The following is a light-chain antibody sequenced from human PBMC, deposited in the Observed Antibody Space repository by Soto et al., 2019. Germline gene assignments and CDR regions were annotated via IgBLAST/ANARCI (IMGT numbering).Light chain of an antibody. CDR2: AAS. Sequence: DIQMTQSPSSLSASVGDRVTITCRASQSISTYLNWYQQKPGKAPKLLIYAASSLQSGVPSRFSGSGSGTDFTLTISSLQPEDFATDYCQQRRTFGGGTKVEIK. CDR3: QQRRT. V-gene: IGKV1-39*01. J-gene: IGKJ4*01. CDR1: QSISTY.